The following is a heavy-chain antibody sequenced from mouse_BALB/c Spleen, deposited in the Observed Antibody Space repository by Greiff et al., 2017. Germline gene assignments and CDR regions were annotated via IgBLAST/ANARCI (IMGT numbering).Heavy chain of an antibody. Sequence: QVQLQQPRAELVKPGASVKMSCKASGYTFTSYWMHWVKQRPGQGLEWIGVIDPSDSYTSYNQKFKGKATLTVDTSSSTAYMQLSSLTSEDSAVYYCTRRTTATAGAMDYWGQGTSVTVSS. CDR1: GYTFTSYW. D-gene: IGHD1-2*01. V-gene: IGHV1S127*01. CDR2: IDPSDSYT. J-gene: IGHJ4*01. CDR3: TRRTTATAGAMDY.